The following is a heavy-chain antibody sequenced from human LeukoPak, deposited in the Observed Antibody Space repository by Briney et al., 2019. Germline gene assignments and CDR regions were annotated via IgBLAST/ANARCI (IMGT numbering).Heavy chain of an antibody. J-gene: IGHJ4*02. CDR2: IYFGGNT. V-gene: IGHV4-39*07. D-gene: IGHD2-2*01. CDR1: GGSISSNNYY. CDR3: ARLSGYCSSTSCYWPYYFDY. Sequence: PSETLSLTCAVSGGSISSNNYYWGWIRQPPGKGLEWIGSIYFGGNTYYNPSLQSRVTISLDTSKNQFSLKLTSVTAADTAVYYCARLSGYCSSTSCYWPYYFDYWGQGTLVTVSS.